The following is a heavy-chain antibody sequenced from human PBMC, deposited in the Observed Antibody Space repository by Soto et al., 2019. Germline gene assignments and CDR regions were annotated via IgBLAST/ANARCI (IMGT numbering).Heavy chain of an antibody. CDR2: MNPNSGNT. CDR1: GYTFTSYD. D-gene: IGHD6-13*01. CDR3: ARRGYSSSWYYYYYYGMEV. V-gene: IGHV1-8*01. J-gene: IGHJ6*02. Sequence: QVQLVQSGAEVKKPGASVKVSCKASGYTFTSYDINWVRQATGQGLEWMGWMNPNSGNTGYAQKFQCRVTMTRNTSISTSYMELSSLRSEDTAVYYCARRGYSSSWYYYYYYGMEVWGQGTTVTVSS.